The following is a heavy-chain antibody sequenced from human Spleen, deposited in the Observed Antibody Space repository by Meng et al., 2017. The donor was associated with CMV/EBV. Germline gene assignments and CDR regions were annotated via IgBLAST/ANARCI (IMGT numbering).Heavy chain of an antibody. CDR2: TYYRSKWYN. CDR3: ARLLGWYHYYYYGMDV. CDR1: GDSVSSNSAA. Sequence: SQTLSLTCAISGDSVSSNSAAWNWIRQSPSRGLEWLGRTYYRSKWYNDYAVSVKSRITINPDTSKNQFSLKLSSVTAADTAVYYCARLLGWYHYYYYGMDVWGQGTTVTVSS. J-gene: IGHJ6*02. D-gene: IGHD6-19*01. V-gene: IGHV6-1*01.